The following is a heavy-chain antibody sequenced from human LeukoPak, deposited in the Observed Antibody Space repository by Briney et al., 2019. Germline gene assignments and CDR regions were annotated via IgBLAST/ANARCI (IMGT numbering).Heavy chain of an antibody. V-gene: IGHV3-49*03. D-gene: IGHD1-1*01. CDR1: GFTFGDYA. J-gene: IGHJ4*02. CDR2: IRSKAYGETA. CDR3: TRDRGAYNLYDY. Sequence: PGGSLRLSCTASGFTFGDYAMSWIRQAPGKGLEWVGFIRSKAYGETADYAASVKGRFTILRDDSKAIAYLQMNSLKTEDTAVYHCTRDRGAYNLYDYWGQGTLVTVSS.